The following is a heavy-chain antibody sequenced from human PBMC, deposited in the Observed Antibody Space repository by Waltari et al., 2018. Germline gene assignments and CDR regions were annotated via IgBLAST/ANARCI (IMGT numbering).Heavy chain of an antibody. CDR3: ARDLIAARDY. Sequence: EVQLVESGGGLVQPGGSLRLPWAAPGFTLVSYWMSWVRQAPGKGLEWLANIKQDGSEKYYVDSVKGRFTISRDNAKNSLYLQMNSLRAEDTAVYYCARDLIAARDYWGQGTLVTVSS. CDR2: IKQDGSEK. V-gene: IGHV3-7*01. D-gene: IGHD6-6*01. J-gene: IGHJ4*02. CDR1: GFTLVSYW.